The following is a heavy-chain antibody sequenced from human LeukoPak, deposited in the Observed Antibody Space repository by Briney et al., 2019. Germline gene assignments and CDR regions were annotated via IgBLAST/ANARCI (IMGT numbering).Heavy chain of an antibody. D-gene: IGHD3-10*01. CDR3: ARSYGSGSPGGWFDP. Sequence: ASVKVSCKASGYTFTSYGISWVRQAPGQGLEWMGWISAYNGNTNYAQKLQGRVTMTTDTSTSTAYMELRSLRSDDTAVYYCARSYGSGSPGGWFDPWGQGTLVTVSS. V-gene: IGHV1-18*01. CDR1: GYTFTSYG. J-gene: IGHJ5*02. CDR2: ISAYNGNT.